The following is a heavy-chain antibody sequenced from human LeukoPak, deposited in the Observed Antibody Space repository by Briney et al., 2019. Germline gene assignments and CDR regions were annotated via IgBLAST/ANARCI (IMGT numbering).Heavy chain of an antibody. CDR3: AGAPRSWGSDY. CDR2: MNPNSGAT. J-gene: IGHJ4*02. V-gene: IGHV1-8*01. D-gene: IGHD7-27*01. Sequence: ASVKVSCKASGYTFTSYDFNWLRQATGQGPEWMGWMNPNSGATGYAQKFQGRVTMTRSASINTAYMELTDLRSEDTAVYYCAGAPRSWGSDYWGQGTLVTVSS. CDR1: GYTFTSYD.